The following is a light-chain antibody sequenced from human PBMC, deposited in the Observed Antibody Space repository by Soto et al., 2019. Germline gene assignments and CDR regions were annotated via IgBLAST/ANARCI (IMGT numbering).Light chain of an antibody. V-gene: IGKV3-11*01. CDR1: QNIGRY. CDR2: DVS. J-gene: IGKJ4*01. CDR3: QQRMSWPLT. Sequence: EIVLTQSPATLSLSPGERATLSCRASQNIGRYLAWYQQTPGQVPRLLIYDVSDRATGIPARFSGSGSGTDFTLTISSREHEDVAVYFCQQRMSWPLTFGGGTKVESK.